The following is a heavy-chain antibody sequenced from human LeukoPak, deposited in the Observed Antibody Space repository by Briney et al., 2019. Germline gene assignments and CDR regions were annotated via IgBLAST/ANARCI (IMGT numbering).Heavy chain of an antibody. CDR1: GFTFSSYA. V-gene: IGHV3-64D*06. D-gene: IGHD2-15*01. Sequence: GGSPRLSCSASGFTFSSYAMHWVRQAPGKGLEYVSAISSNGGSTYYADSVKGRFTISRDNSKNTLYLQMSSLRAEDTAVYYCVKDFVVVVAGVFDYWGQGTLLTVSS. CDR3: VKDFVVVVAGVFDY. J-gene: IGHJ4*02. CDR2: ISSNGGST.